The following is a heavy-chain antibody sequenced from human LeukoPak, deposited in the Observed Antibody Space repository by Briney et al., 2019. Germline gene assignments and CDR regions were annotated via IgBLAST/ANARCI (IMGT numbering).Heavy chain of an antibody. V-gene: IGHV3-23*01. CDR1: GFTFSSYA. D-gene: IGHD1-26*01. CDR2: ISGGSDST. Sequence: GGSLRLSCAASGFTFSSYAMMWVRQAPGKGLEWVSGISGGSDSTYYADSAKGRFTVSRDDSKNTLYLQMNTLRAEDTAVYYCAKGSGTYVPSAFDIWGQGTMVTVSS. J-gene: IGHJ3*02. CDR3: AKGSGTYVPSAFDI.